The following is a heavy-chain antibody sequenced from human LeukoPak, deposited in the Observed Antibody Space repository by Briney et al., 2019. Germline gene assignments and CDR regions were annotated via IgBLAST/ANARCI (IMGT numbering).Heavy chain of an antibody. V-gene: IGHV1-69*04. CDR1: GGTFSSYV. Sequence: ASVKVSCKASGGTFSSYVISWVRQAPGQGLEWMGRIIPILGIANYAQKFQGRVTITADKSTSTAYMELSSLRSEDTAVYYCARLVGATQGDYWGQGTLVTVSS. CDR3: ARLVGATQGDY. D-gene: IGHD1-26*01. CDR2: IIPILGIA. J-gene: IGHJ4*02.